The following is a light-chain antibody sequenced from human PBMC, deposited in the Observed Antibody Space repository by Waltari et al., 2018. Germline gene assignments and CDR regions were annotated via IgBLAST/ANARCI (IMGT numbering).Light chain of an antibody. V-gene: IGKV1-33*01. Sequence: DIQMTQSPSSLSVSVGDRVTITCQASQGIVYFLNWYQHKPGKAPKLLIYDASNLETGVPSRFSGSGSGTDFTFIITSLQPEDIATYYCQQYDNFPLTFGQGTRLEIK. J-gene: IGKJ5*01. CDR1: QGIVYF. CDR3: QQYDNFPLT. CDR2: DAS.